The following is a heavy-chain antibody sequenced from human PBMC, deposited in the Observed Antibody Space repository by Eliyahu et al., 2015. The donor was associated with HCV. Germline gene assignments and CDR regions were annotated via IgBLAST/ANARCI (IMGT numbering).Heavy chain of an antibody. V-gene: IGHV3-9*01. Sequence: EVQLVESGGGLVQPGRSLRLSCAASGFTFDDYAXHWVXPAPGKGLXGVXGISWHSGTIGYADSVKXRFTISRDNAESFLYLQMNSLRPEDTALYYCAKAHSSSWIEHFDYWGQGTLVTVSS. CDR1: GFTFDDYA. CDR3: AKAHSSSWIEHFDY. J-gene: IGHJ4*02. D-gene: IGHD6-13*01. CDR2: ISWHSGTI.